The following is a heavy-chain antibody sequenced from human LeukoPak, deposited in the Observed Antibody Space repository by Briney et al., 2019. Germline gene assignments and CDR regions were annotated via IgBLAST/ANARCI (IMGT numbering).Heavy chain of an antibody. CDR2: IITNYGTT. CDR1: GGTFSSYA. D-gene: IGHD3-3*01. Sequence: SVKVSCKASGGTFSSYAFSWVRQAPGQGLEWMGGIITNYGTTNYAQKYQGRVTITADESTTTVYMELSSLRSEDTAAYYCARPRTYYDFWRGYPPFDYWGQGTLVTVSS. V-gene: IGHV1-69*13. CDR3: ARPRTYYDFWRGYPPFDY. J-gene: IGHJ4*02.